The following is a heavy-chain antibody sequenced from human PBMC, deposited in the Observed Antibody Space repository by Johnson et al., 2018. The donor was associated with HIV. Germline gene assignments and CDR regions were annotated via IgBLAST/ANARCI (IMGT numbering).Heavy chain of an antibody. Sequence: VQLLESGGGLVQPGGSLRLSCAASGFTFSSYDMHWVRQATGKGLEWVSALGTAGDTYYPGSVKGRFTISRDNAKNLLYLQMNSLRDEDTALYYCARDWDWGGAFDIWGQGTMVTVSS. CDR1: GFTFSSYD. CDR2: LGTAGDT. CDR3: ARDWDWGGAFDI. D-gene: IGHD3/OR15-3a*01. J-gene: IGHJ3*02. V-gene: IGHV3-13*01.